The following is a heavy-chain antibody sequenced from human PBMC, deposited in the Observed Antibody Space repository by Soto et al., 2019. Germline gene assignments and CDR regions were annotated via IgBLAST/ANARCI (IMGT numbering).Heavy chain of an antibody. J-gene: IGHJ4*02. V-gene: IGHV3-23*01. D-gene: IGHD4-17*01. CDR3: AKDTMTTVTTLLDY. CDR1: GFTFSSYA. Sequence: GGSLRLSCSASGFTFSSYAMSWVRQAPGKGLGWVSAISGSGGSTYYADSVKGRFTISRDNSKNTLYLQMNSLRAEDTAVYYCAKDTMTTVTTLLDYWGQGTLVTVSS. CDR2: ISGSGGST.